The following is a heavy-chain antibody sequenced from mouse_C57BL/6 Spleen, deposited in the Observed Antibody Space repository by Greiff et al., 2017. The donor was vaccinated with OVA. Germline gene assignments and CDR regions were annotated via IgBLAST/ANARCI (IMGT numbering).Heavy chain of an antibody. J-gene: IGHJ2*01. V-gene: IGHV1-55*01. D-gene: IGHD1-1*01. CDR3: EISGFITTVVDY. CDR2: IYPGSGST. CDR1: GYTFTSYW. Sequence: QVQLKQPGAELVKPGASVKMSCKASGYTFTSYWITWVKQRPGQGLEWIGDIYPGSGSTNYNEKFKSKATLTVDTSSSTAYMQLSSLTSEDSAVYYCEISGFITTVVDYWGQGTTLTVSS.